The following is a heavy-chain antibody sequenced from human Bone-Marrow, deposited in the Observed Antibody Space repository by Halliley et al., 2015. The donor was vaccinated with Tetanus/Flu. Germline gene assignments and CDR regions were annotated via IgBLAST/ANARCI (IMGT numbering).Heavy chain of an antibody. CDR3: AKDGRAAGGHWLFDV. D-gene: IGHD6-13*01. Sequence: SLRLSCAASGSTFSSYGMHWVRQAPGKGLEWVAVLSDNGSNKFYADSVRGRFTISRDNANNTLYLQLNSLRDADTAIYYCAKDGRAAGGHWLFDVWGRGTLVTVSS. V-gene: IGHV3-30*18. CDR1: GSTFSSYG. CDR2: LSDNGSNK. J-gene: IGHJ2*01.